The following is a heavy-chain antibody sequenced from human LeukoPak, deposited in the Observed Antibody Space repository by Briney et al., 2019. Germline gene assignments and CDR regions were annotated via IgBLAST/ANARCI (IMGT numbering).Heavy chain of an antibody. CDR2: ISYSEGA. J-gene: IGHJ5*02. CDR3: ARFLPKIGSDP. Sequence: SETLSLTCTVSGGSISSSNYFWVWIRQSPGKGLEWIATISYSEGAYYTPSLTGRLTISVDTSKNLFSLKVTSVTAADTAIYYCARFLPKIGSDPWGQGTLVIVSS. V-gene: IGHV4-39*02. D-gene: IGHD2-15*01. CDR1: GGSISSSNYF.